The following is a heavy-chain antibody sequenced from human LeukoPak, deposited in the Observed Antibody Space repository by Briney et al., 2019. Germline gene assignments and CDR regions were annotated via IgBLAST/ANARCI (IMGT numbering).Heavy chain of an antibody. J-gene: IGHJ5*02. CDR3: AHRVRDCRRSSCLTEWFDP. CDR1: GFSLSTSGVG. D-gene: IGHD2-2*01. Sequence: SGPTLVNPTQTLTLTCTFSGFSLSTSGVGVGWIRQPPGKALEWLALIYWNDDKRYSPSLKSRVTITKDTSKNQVVLTMTNMDPVDTATHYCAHRVRDCRRSSCLTEWFDPWGQGILVTVSS. CDR2: IYWNDDK. V-gene: IGHV2-5*01.